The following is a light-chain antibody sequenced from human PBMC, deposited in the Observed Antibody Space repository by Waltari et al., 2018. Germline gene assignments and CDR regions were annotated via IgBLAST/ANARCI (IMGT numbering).Light chain of an antibody. CDR1: QDIGDS. V-gene: IGKV1-NL1*01. Sequence: DIQMTQSPSSLSASVGDRVTITCRASQDIGDSLAWYQHKPGTAPKLLLYGASRLESGVPSRFSGSAYGTEYTLTIGNLQPEDFATYFCQQYYSTLMYTFGQGTKLEI. J-gene: IGKJ2*01. CDR3: QQYYSTLMYT. CDR2: GAS.